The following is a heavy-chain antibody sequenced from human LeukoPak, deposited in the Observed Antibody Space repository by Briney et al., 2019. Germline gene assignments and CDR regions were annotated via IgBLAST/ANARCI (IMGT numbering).Heavy chain of an antibody. V-gene: IGHV3-73*01. J-gene: IGHJ6*02. CDR1: GFSLSGSA. CDR3: TRHTDRYCRGAGCYVNYFYGLDV. CDR2: IRSKANRYVP. D-gene: IGHD2-15*01. Sequence: PEGSLKLSCAASGFSLSGSALHWVRQASGKGLEWLGRIRSKANRYVPVYAAAVEGRFTHSREDSRNPAYLQMNRLSTEDTAVYYCTRHTDRYCRGAGCYVNYFYGLDVWGQGTTVTVSS.